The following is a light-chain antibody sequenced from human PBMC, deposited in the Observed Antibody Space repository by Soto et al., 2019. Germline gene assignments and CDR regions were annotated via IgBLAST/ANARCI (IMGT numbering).Light chain of an antibody. CDR3: QQYNTLSPYT. V-gene: IGKV1-5*03. CDR2: KAS. Sequence: DIQMTQSPSTLSASVGDRVTITCRASQSVTTWLAWYQQKPGKAPKVLIYKASILESGVPSRFSGSGSGTELTLTISSLQPDDFATYYCQQYNTLSPYTFGQGTMVEI. CDR1: QSVTTW. J-gene: IGKJ2*01.